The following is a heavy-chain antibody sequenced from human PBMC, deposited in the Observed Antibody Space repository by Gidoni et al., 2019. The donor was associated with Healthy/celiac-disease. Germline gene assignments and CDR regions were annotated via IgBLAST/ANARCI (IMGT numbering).Heavy chain of an antibody. CDR3: AQGGKGYFDY. CDR2: IYWDDDK. Sequence: QITLKESVPTLVKPTQTLTLPCTFSGFSLSTSGVGVGWIRQPPGKAREWIALIYWDDDKRYSPSLKSRLTITKDTSKKQVVLTMTNMDPVDTATYYCAQGGKGYFDYWGQGTLVTVSS. V-gene: IGHV2-5*02. J-gene: IGHJ4*02. CDR1: GFSLSTSGVG. D-gene: IGHD1-26*01.